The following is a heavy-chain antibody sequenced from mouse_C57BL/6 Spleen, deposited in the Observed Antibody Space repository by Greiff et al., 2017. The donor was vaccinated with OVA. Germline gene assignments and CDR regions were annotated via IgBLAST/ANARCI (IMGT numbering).Heavy chain of an antibody. CDR2: INPSNGGT. CDR3: ARPFHYYGFYYFDY. CDR1: GYTFTSYW. J-gene: IGHJ2*01. Sequence: VQLQQPGTELVKPGASVKLSCKASGYTFTSYWMHWVKQRPGQGLEWIGNINPSNGGTNYNEKFKSMATLTVDKSSSTAYMQLSSLTSEDSAVYYCARPFHYYGFYYFDYWGQGTTLTVSS. D-gene: IGHD1-2*01. V-gene: IGHV1-53*01.